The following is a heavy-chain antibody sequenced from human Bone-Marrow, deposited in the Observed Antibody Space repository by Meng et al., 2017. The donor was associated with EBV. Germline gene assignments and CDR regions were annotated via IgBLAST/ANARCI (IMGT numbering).Heavy chain of an antibody. CDR2: INHTGNT. D-gene: IGHD1-26*01. CDR1: GGSFSGYY. J-gene: IGHJ4*02. V-gene: IGHV4-34*01. Sequence: VPLQHWGAGLLKPSETLSLTCAVYGGSFSGYYWTWIRQPPGKGLEWIGEINHTGNTNYNPSLKSRVTISVDRSKNQFSLKMKSVTAADTAVYYCARGLVGATTGLIDYWGQRALVTVSS. CDR3: ARGLVGATTGLIDY.